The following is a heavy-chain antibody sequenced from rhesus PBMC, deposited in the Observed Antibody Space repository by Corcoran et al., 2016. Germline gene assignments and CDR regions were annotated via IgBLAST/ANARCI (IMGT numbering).Heavy chain of an antibody. J-gene: IGHJ2*01. CDR3: ARQWGIVVIIGYFDL. V-gene: IGHV4-93*02. D-gene: IGHD3-28*01. CDR1: GGSISSSNW. Sequence: QVQLQESGPAVVKPSETLSLTCAVSGGSISSSNWWSWIRQSPGKGLEWIGGIYGSGGSTEYNPSLKSRVTISIDTSKNQFSLKLSSVTAAGTAVYYCARQWGIVVIIGYFDLWGPGTPITISS. CDR2: IYGSGGST.